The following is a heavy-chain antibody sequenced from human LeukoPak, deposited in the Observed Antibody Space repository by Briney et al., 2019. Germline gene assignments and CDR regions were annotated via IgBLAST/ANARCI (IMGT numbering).Heavy chain of an antibody. J-gene: IGHJ4*02. CDR1: GFTFSDSA. Sequence: GGSLRLSCAASGFTFSDSAMTWVRQAPGKGLEWVSLISFSGGSTYYADSVKGRFTISRDNSQDTLYLQIHSLRAEDTAMYYCARVYYHDNSATIKYFDSWGQGTLVAVSS. V-gene: IGHV3-23*01. D-gene: IGHD3-22*01. CDR3: ARVYYHDNSATIKYFDS. CDR2: ISFSGGST.